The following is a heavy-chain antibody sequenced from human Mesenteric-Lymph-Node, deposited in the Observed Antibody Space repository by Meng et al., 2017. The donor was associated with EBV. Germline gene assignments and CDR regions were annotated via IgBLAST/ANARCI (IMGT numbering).Heavy chain of an antibody. CDR1: GFTFKRFA. J-gene: IGHJ4*02. CDR2: ISYSGGRT. D-gene: IGHD6-19*01. Sequence: VQLVESGGGLVKPGGSLRLSCAASGFTFKRFAMSWVRQAPGKGLEWVSGISYSGGRTDYAESVKGRFTISRDNSKNTLYLQMNSLRAEDRALYYCAKDHQSSGWYDKWGQGTLVTVSS. V-gene: IGHV3-23*04. CDR3: AKDHQSSGWYDK.